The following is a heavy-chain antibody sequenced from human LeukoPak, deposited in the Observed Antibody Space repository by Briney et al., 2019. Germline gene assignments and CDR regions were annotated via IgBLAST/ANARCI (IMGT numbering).Heavy chain of an antibody. CDR1: GGSISSYY. D-gene: IGHD1-26*01. Sequence: SETLSLTCTVSGGSISSYYWSWIRQPPGKGLEWIGYIYYSGSTNYNPSLKSRVTISVDTSKNQFSLKLSSVTAADTAVYYCAGQKWELIWFDPWGQGTLVTVSS. V-gene: IGHV4-59*08. CDR3: AGQKWELIWFDP. CDR2: IYYSGST. J-gene: IGHJ5*02.